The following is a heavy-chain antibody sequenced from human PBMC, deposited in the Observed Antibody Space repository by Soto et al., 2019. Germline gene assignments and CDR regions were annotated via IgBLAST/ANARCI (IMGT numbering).Heavy chain of an antibody. CDR3: ARAPAPRDAFKQQLGFYYFDY. J-gene: IGHJ4*02. Sequence: PSETLSLTCTVSGGSVSSGSYYWSWIRQPPGKGLEWIGYIYYSGSTNYNPSLKSRVTISVDTSKNQFSLKLSSVTAADTAVYYCARAPAPRDAFKQQLGFYYFDYWGQGTLVTVSS. CDR2: IYYSGST. D-gene: IGHD6-13*01. V-gene: IGHV4-61*01. CDR1: GGSVSSGSYY.